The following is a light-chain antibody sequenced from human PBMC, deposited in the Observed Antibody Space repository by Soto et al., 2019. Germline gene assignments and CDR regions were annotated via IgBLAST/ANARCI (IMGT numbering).Light chain of an antibody. CDR3: QQYNNWPRT. CDR2: GAS. CDR1: QSVSSN. Sequence: EIVMTQSPATLSVSPGERATLSCRASQSVSSNLAWYQQKPGQAPRLLIYGASTRATGIPARFSGSGSWTEFTLTISSPLSEDFAVYYCQQYNNWPRTFGQGTKVEIK. J-gene: IGKJ1*01. V-gene: IGKV3-15*01.